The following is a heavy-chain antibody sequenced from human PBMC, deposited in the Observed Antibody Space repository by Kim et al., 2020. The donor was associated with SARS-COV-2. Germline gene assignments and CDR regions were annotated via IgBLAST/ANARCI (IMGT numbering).Heavy chain of an antibody. Sequence: VDSVKGRLTISRDNAKTSLYLQMNSLRAEDTAVYYCARDYYVDTAMVTANWGQGTLVTVSS. J-gene: IGHJ4*02. D-gene: IGHD5-18*01. V-gene: IGHV3-7*03. CDR3: ARDYYVDTAMVTAN.